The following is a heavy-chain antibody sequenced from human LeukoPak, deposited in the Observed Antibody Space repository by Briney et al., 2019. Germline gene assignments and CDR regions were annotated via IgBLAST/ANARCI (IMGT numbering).Heavy chain of an antibody. CDR2: ISYDGSNK. V-gene: IGHV3-30*04. Sequence: GGSLRLSCAASGFTFSNYAMHWVRQAPGKGLEWVAVISYDGSNKFYADSVRGRFTISRDNSKNTLFLQMNSLRPEDTAVYYCARGPDYDILADYFDYWGQGTLVTVSS. J-gene: IGHJ4*02. CDR3: ARGPDYDILADYFDY. D-gene: IGHD3-9*01. CDR1: GFTFSNYA.